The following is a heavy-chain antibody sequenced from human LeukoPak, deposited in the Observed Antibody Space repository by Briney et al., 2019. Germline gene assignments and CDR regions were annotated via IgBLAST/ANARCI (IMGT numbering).Heavy chain of an antibody. J-gene: IGHJ5*02. CDR1: GGTFSSYA. V-gene: IGHV1-18*01. Sequence: GSSVKVSCKASGGTFSSYAISWVRQAPGQGLEWMGWISTYNDNRNYAQKLQGRVTMTADTSTTTAYMELRSLRSDDTAVYYCARALYPGSSVGFDPWGQGTLVTVSS. CDR3: ARALYPGSSVGFDP. CDR2: ISTYNDNR. D-gene: IGHD2-2*01.